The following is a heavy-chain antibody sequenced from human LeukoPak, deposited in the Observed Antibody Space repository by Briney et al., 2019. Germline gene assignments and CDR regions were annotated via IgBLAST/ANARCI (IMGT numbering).Heavy chain of an antibody. CDR3: ARNKINTVTTGWYFDL. V-gene: IGHV3-21*01. Sequence: EGSLRLSCAAPGFTFSSYGMNWVRQAPGKGLEWVSFVSIGGSFIYYADSVKGRFTISRDDAKNSLYLQMNSLTAEDTAEYYCARNKINTVTTGWYFDLWGRGTLVSVSS. J-gene: IGHJ2*01. D-gene: IGHD4-17*01. CDR2: VSIGGSFI. CDR1: GFTFSSYG.